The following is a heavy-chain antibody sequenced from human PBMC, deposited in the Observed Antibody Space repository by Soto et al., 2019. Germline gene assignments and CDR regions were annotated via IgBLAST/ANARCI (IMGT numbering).Heavy chain of an antibody. V-gene: IGHV3-33*01. D-gene: IGHD2-2*03. CDR2: IWYDGSNK. J-gene: IGHJ6*02. Sequence: QVQLVESGGGVVQPGRSLRLSCAASGFTFSSYGMHWVRQAPGKGLEWVAVIWYDGSNKYYADSVKGRFTISRDNSKNTLYLQMNSLRAEDTAVYYCARDGYCSSTSCYVPPPYYYYYGMDVWGQGTTVTVSS. CDR3: ARDGYCSSTSCYVPPPYYYYYGMDV. CDR1: GFTFSSYG.